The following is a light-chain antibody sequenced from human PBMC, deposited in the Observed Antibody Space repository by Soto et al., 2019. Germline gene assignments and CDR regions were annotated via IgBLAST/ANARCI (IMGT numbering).Light chain of an antibody. CDR2: DVS. CDR1: ISDVGSYNY. CDR3: CSYAGSYTFV. Sequence: QSVLTQPASVSGSPGQSITISCTGTISDVGSYNYVSWYQQYPGKAPKPMIYDVSTRPSGVSDRFSGSKSGNTASLTISGLRAEDEADYYCCSYAGSYTFVFGTGTKVTVL. J-gene: IGLJ1*01. V-gene: IGLV2-14*03.